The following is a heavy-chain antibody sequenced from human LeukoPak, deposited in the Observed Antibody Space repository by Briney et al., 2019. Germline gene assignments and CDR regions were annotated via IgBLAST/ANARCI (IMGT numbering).Heavy chain of an antibody. CDR3: AIMGSAYGNAF. V-gene: IGHV4-59*02. Sequence: SETLSLTCAVSGDSVNSHFCSWVRHSPGKELEWIGYYYYGGSTLYNPSLSSRVTISVDASKNHFSLRLNSVTGADTGVYYCAIMGSAYGNAFWGQGTMVTVSP. CDR2: YYYGGST. D-gene: IGHD3-3*01. J-gene: IGHJ3*01. CDR1: GDSVNSHF.